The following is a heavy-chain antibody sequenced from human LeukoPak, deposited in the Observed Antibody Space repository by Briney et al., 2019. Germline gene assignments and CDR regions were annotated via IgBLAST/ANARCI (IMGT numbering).Heavy chain of an antibody. V-gene: IGHV3-30*07. CDR2: ISYDGSNK. D-gene: IGHD3-22*01. Sequence: GGSLRLSCAASGFTFSSYAMHWVRQAPGKGLEWVAVISYDGSNKYYADSVKGRFTISRDNSKNTLYLQMNSLKTEDTAVYYCTTDYIAMIVVLKPIDYWGQGTLVTVSS. CDR1: GFTFSSYA. J-gene: IGHJ4*02. CDR3: TTDYIAMIVVLKPIDY.